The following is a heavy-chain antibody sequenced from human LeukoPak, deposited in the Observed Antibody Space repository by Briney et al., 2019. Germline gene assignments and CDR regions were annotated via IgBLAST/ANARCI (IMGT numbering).Heavy chain of an antibody. CDR3: ARESESYYYDSSGYFFDY. CDR2: IHYSGST. D-gene: IGHD3-22*01. V-gene: IGHV4-31*03. J-gene: IGHJ4*02. Sequence: PSETLSLTCTVSGGSISSGGYYWSWIRQHPGKGLEWIGYIHYSGSTYYNPSLKSRVTISVDTSKNQFSLKLSSVTAADTAVYYCARESESYYYDSSGYFFDYWGQGTLVTVSS. CDR1: GGSISSGGYY.